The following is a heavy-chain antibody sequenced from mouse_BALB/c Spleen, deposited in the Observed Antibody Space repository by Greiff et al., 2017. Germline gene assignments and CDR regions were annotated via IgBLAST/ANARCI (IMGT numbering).Heavy chain of an antibody. CDR1: GDSITSGY. D-gene: IGHD1-1*01. CDR3: ARWGYGSSYWFAY. J-gene: IGHJ3*01. CDR2: ISYSGST. Sequence: EVQLVESGPSLVKPSQTLSLTCSVTGDSITSGYWNWIRKFPGNKLEYMGYISYSGSTYYNPSLKSRISITRDTSKNQYYLQLNSVTTEDTATYYCARWGYGSSYWFAYWGQGTLVTVSA. V-gene: IGHV3-8*02.